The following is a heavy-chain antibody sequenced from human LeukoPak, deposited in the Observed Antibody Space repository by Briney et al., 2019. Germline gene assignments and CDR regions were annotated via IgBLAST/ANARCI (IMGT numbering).Heavy chain of an antibody. J-gene: IGHJ4*02. V-gene: IGHV3-7*01. CDR3: ASGDPEGYSSGWYDVDY. Sequence: GGSLRLSCEASGFRFRNHWMNWVRQAPGKGLEWVANIKEDGSEKYYVDSVKGRFTISRDNARNSLFLQMNSLRAEDTAVYYCASGDPEGYSSGWYDVDYWGQGTLVTVSS. CDR1: GFRFRNHW. CDR2: IKEDGSEK. D-gene: IGHD6-19*01.